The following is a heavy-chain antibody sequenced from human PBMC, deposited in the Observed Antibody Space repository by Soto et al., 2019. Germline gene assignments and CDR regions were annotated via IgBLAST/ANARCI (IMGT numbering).Heavy chain of an antibody. J-gene: IGHJ4*02. CDR3: ARDHYYGSGSFDY. D-gene: IGHD3-10*01. V-gene: IGHV3-33*01. CDR2: IWYDGSNK. Sequence: QVQLVESGGGVVQPGRSLRLSCAASGFTFSSYGMHWVRQAPGKGLEWVAVIWYDGSNKYYADSVKGRFTISRDNSKNTLYLQMNSLRAEDTAVYYCARDHYYGSGSFDYWGQGTLVTVSS. CDR1: GFTFSSYG.